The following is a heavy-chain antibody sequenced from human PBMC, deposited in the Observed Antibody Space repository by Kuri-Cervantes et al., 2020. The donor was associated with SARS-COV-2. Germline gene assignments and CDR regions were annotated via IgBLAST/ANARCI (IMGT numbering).Heavy chain of an antibody. J-gene: IGHJ5*02. V-gene: IGHV3-30*04. Sequence: GESLKISCEASGFTFSTYAMQWVRQAPGKGLEWVAGISYAGTGHYAVSAQGRFTISRDNSENTLYLQMNSLRAEATAVSYCARDGPRAYYDFWSGYSEHLNWFDPWGQGTLVTVSS. D-gene: IGHD3-3*01. CDR2: ISYAGTGH. CDR1: GFTFSTYA. CDR3: ARDGPRAYYDFWSGYSEHLNWFDP.